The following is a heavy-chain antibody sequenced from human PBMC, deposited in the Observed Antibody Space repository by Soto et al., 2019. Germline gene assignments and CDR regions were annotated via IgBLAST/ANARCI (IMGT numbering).Heavy chain of an antibody. CDR2: ISGSGSNT. J-gene: IGHJ6*02. V-gene: IGHV3-23*01. CDR1: GFTISSYA. Sequence: GGSLRLSCAVSGFTISSYAMNWVRQAPAQGLGRVSVISGSGSNTYYADSVKGRFTISRDNSKNTLYLQMNSLRAEDTAVYYCARGPDRPVWSGYYFSAGSGMDVWGQGTTVTVSS. D-gene: IGHD3-3*01. CDR3: ARGPDRPVWSGYYFSAGSGMDV.